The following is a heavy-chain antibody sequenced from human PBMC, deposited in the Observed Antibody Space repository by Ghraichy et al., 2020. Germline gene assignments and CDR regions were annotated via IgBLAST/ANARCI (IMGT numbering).Heavy chain of an antibody. J-gene: IGHJ4*02. CDR3: ARHRYSSSYLEYYFDY. V-gene: IGHV4-39*01. CDR1: GGSISSSSYY. D-gene: IGHD6-6*01. Sequence: SETLSLTCTVSGGSISSSSYYWGWIRQPPGKGLEWIGSIYYSGSTYHNPSLKSRVTISVDTSKNQFSLKLSSVTAADTAVYYCARHRYSSSYLEYYFDYWGQGTLVTVSS. CDR2: IYYSGST.